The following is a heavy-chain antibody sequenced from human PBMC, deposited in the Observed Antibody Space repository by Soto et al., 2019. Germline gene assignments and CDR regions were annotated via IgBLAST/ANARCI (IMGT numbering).Heavy chain of an antibody. CDR1: EDTFRNYA. J-gene: IGHJ2*01. V-gene: IGHV1-69*06. CDR3: GSIKYDTITYYYWYLGL. CDR2: IIPIFGTA. D-gene: IGHD3-22*01. Sequence: QVELVQSGAEVKKPGSSVKVSCQASEDTFRNYAISWVRQAPGQGLEWMGGIIPIFGTANYAQKFQGRVTITRDIYANTVYLQLRSLRSEDACVYYCGSIKYDTITYYYWYLGLWDLGTLVTV.